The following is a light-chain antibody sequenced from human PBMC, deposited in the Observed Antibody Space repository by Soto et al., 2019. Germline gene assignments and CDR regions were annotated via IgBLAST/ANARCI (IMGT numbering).Light chain of an antibody. CDR3: NSYTTTSSYV. CDR1: SSDVGNYNY. CDR2: GVT. Sequence: QSVLTQPASVSGSPGQSITISCTGTSSDVGNYNYVSWYQQHPGKAPKLLIYGVTNRPSGVSNRFSGSKSGNTASLTISGLQAEDEAHYYCNSYTTTSSYVFGTGTKVTVL. J-gene: IGLJ1*01. V-gene: IGLV2-14*01.